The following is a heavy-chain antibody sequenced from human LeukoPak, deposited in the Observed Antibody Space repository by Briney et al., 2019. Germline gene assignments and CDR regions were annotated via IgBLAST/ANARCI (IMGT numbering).Heavy chain of an antibody. V-gene: IGHV1-2*02. CDR3: ARDPLYSSSFGNFFDI. Sequence: ASVKVSCKASGYTFTGYYFHWVRQAPGQGLEWMGWINPNSGGTNYIQKFQGRVTLTRDTSISTAYMELSSLRSDDTAVYYCARDPLYSSSFGNFFDIWGQRKKVNVSS. CDR1: GYTFTGYY. D-gene: IGHD6-6*01. J-gene: IGHJ3*02. CDR2: INPNSGGT.